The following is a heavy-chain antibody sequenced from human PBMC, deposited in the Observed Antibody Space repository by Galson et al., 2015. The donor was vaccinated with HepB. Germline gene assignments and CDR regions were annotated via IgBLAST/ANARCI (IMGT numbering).Heavy chain of an antibody. CDR1: GDSVSSNSAA. J-gene: IGHJ5*01. Sequence: CAISGDSVSSNSAAWNWIRQSPSGGLEWLGKTYYRSTWYDNYAMSVRGRITINPDTAKSQVSLQLKSETPEDTAIYYCVRENSGTYSGVFDSWGQGTLVTVSS. CDR3: VRENSGTYSGVFDS. CDR2: TYYRSTWYD. D-gene: IGHD1-26*01. V-gene: IGHV6-1*01.